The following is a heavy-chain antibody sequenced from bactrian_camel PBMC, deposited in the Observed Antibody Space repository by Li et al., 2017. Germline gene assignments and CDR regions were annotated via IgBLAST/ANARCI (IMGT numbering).Heavy chain of an antibody. Sequence: HVQLVESGGGLVQPGGSLRLSCAASGFALSSYTMNWVRQVSGKGLEWVSSINTGGDTTYYADSVKGRFTISRDNDKNTLNLQLNSLKAEDTAMYFCTGGTWTYFSWGQGTQVTVS. D-gene: IGHD2*01. J-gene: IGHJ6*01. CDR3: TGGTWTYFS. CDR1: GFALSSYT. CDR2: INTGGDTT. V-gene: IGHV3S1*01.